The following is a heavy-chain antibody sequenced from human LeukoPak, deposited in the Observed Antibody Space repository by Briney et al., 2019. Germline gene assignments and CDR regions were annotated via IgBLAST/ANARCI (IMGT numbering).Heavy chain of an antibody. CDR1: GDTFTNYG. V-gene: IGHV1-18*01. D-gene: IGHD5-12*01. CDR2: ISAYNGHT. J-gene: IGHJ5*02. Sequence: ASVKVSCKASGDTFTNYGIGWVRQAPGQGLEWMGWISAYNGHTNCAQKFQGRVTMTTDTSTSTAYMELRSLRSDDTAIYYCARALYSDYYSYLNWFDPWGQGTLVTVSS. CDR3: ARALYSDYYSYLNWFDP.